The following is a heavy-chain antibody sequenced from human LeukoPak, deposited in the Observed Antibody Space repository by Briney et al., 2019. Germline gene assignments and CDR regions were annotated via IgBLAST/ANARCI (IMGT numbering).Heavy chain of an antibody. CDR2: IRYDGSNK. Sequence: GGSLRLSCAASGFTFSSYGMHWVRQAPGKGLEWVAFIRYDGSNKYYADSVKGRFTISRDNSKNTLYLQMNSLRAEDTAVYYCAKEEDVEMATILFGYWGQGTLVTVSS. CDR3: AKEEDVEMATILFGY. J-gene: IGHJ4*02. D-gene: IGHD5-24*01. V-gene: IGHV3-30*02. CDR1: GFTFSSYG.